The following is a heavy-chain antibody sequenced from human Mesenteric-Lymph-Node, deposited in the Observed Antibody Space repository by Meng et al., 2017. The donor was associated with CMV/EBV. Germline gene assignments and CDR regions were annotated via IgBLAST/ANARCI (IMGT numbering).Heavy chain of an antibody. CDR2: IYHSGTT. V-gene: IGHV4-4*02. Sequence: LSLPCTVSGDSISSGYWWSWVRQPPEKGLEWIGEIYHSGTTNYNPSLKSRVIISVDKSKNQFSLNLKSVTAADTAVYYCARGEGAFYWGQGTLVTVSS. J-gene: IGHJ4*02. CDR3: ARGEGAFY. CDR1: GDSISSGYW.